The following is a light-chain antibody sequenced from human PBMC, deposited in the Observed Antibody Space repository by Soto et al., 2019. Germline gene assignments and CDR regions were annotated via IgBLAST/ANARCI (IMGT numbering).Light chain of an antibody. CDR1: RDVGSD. CDR2: AAS. J-gene: IGKJ4*01. Sequence: TPSPSSRSASVDAKNIIPCQPSRDVGSDVSWYQQKPAQAPKLLLYAASNLRTGVPSRFSGSGSGTDFTLTIRSLLPQDFATYFCQQSYSTLSLTFGGGTMVDVK. CDR3: QQSYSTLSLT. V-gene: IGKV1-39*01.